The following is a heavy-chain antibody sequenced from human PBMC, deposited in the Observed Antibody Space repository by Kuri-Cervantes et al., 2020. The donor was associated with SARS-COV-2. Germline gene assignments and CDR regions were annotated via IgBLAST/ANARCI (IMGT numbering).Heavy chain of an antibody. J-gene: IGHJ3*02. V-gene: IGHV3-30-3*01. CDR2: IAYDGNNK. CDR3: ARELGSSCWNDALDI. Sequence: SLDFSCAAAGFTFSSYAMHWVRQAPGKGQGWVAVIAYDGNNKYYADSVKGRFTSSRDKYKTTLYLQMNSLRAEDTAVYYCARELGSSCWNDALDIWGQGTMVTVSS. CDR1: GFTFSSYA. D-gene: IGHD6-19*01.